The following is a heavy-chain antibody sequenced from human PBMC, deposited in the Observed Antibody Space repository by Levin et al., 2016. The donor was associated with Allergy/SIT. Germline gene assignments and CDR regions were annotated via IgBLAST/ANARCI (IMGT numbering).Heavy chain of an antibody. J-gene: IGHJ4*02. V-gene: IGHV3-33*01. Sequence: VRQAPGKGLEWVAVIWYDGSNKYYADSVKGRFTISRDNSKNTLYLQMNSLRAEDTAVYYCARDLAYYGSGSYYNTSPKSGLDYWGQGTLVTVSS. D-gene: IGHD3-10*01. CDR3: ARDLAYYGSGSYYNTSPKSGLDY. CDR2: IWYDGSNK.